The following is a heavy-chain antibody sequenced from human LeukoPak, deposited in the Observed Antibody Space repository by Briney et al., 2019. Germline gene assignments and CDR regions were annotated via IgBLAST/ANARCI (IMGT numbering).Heavy chain of an antibody. J-gene: IGHJ4*02. V-gene: IGHV3-48*02. CDR1: GGSFSGYY. Sequence: PSETLSLTCAVYGGSFSGYYWSWVRQAPGKGLEWLSYISSTSGTIYYADSVKGRFTISRDNAKNSLFLQMNSLRDEDTAVYYCALTFHGEWLFRKSFDYWGQGTLVTVSS. CDR2: ISSTSGTI. D-gene: IGHD6-19*01. CDR3: ALTFHGEWLFRKSFDY.